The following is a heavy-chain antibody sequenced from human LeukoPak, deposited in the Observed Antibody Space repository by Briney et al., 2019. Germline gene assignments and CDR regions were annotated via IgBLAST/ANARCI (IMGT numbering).Heavy chain of an antibody. Sequence: GGSLRLSCAASGFTFSSYSMNWVRQAPGKGLEWVSYISSSSSTIYYADSVKGRFTISRDNAKNSLYLQMNSLRDEDTAVYYCARDLGYCSGGSCYFGFFYYFDYWGQGTLVTVSS. J-gene: IGHJ4*02. D-gene: IGHD2-15*01. V-gene: IGHV3-48*02. CDR2: ISSSSSTI. CDR3: ARDLGYCSGGSCYFGFFYYFDY. CDR1: GFTFSSYS.